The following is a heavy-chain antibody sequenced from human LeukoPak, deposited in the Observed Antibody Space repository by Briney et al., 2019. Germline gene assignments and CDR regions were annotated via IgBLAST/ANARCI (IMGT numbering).Heavy chain of an antibody. J-gene: IGHJ6*03. Sequence: PGGSLRLSCAASGFTFISYAIHWVRQAPGKGLEWVAVISFHGTDTFYADSVKGRFTISRDNSKNTLFLQMNSLRAEDTALYYCAKNDYGDFYYYMDVWGKGSTVTVSS. CDR1: GFTFISYA. CDR3: AKNDYGDFYYYMDV. CDR2: ISFHGTDT. D-gene: IGHD4-17*01. V-gene: IGHV3-30*04.